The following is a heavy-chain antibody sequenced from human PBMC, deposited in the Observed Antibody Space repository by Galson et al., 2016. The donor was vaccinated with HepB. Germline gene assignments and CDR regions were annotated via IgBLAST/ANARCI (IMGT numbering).Heavy chain of an antibody. CDR3: AKDEGSRQYFDS. CDR1: GAYMSSSNW. CDR2: VYHIGTV. V-gene: IGHV4-4*02. Sequence: SETLSLTCTVSGAYMSSSNWWRWVRQPPGKGLEWLGEVYHIGTVNYNPSLKSRMSISVDKSKNQFSLKLTSVSAADTAIYFCAKDEGSRQYFDSWGQGILVTVSS. J-gene: IGHJ4*02. D-gene: IGHD6-13*01.